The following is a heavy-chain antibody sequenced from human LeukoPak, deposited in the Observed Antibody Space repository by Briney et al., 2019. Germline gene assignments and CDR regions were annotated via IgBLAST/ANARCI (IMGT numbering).Heavy chain of an antibody. CDR1: GGSISNSSSY. D-gene: IGHD6-19*01. Sequence: SETLSLTCTVSGGSISNSSSYWGWIRQPPGKGLEWIGSIYYSGSTYYNPSLKSRVTISVDTSKNQFYLKLSSVTAADTAVYYCARNGLLYSSGWDSSTGSFQHWGQGTLVTVSS. V-gene: IGHV4-39*07. CDR2: IYYSGST. J-gene: IGHJ1*01. CDR3: ARNGLLYSSGWDSSTGSFQH.